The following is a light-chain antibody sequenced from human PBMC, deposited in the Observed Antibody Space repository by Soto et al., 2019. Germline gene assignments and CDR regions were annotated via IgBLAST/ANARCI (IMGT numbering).Light chain of an antibody. Sequence: DIQMTQSLSYLSASVGDRVTITCRASQTISTYLNWYQQKPGKAPKLLIYAASSLQSGVPSRFSGSGSGTDFTLTISSLQPEDFATYFCQQSHSIPYIFGQGTKQQLK. J-gene: IGKJ2*01. CDR1: QTISTY. CDR3: QQSHSIPYI. CDR2: AAS. V-gene: IGKV1-39*01.